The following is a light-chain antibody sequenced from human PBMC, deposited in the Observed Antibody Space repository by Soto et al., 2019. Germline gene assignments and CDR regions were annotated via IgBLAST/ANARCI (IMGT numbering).Light chain of an antibody. J-gene: IGKJ1*01. CDR1: QIVSFNY. Sequence: EIVLTQSPGTLSLSPGERATLSCRASQIVSFNYLAWYQQRPGQSPRLLIYGASSRATGIPDRFSASGSGTDFTLSISRLEPEDFAMYYCQHYGASPLTFGQGTKVEIK. V-gene: IGKV3-20*01. CDR3: QHYGASPLT. CDR2: GAS.